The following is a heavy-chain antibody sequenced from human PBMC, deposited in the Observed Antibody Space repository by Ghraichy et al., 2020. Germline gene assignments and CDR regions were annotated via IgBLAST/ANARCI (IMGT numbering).Heavy chain of an antibody. J-gene: IGHJ4*02. Sequence: GSLRLSCAASGFTFSSYAMSWVRQAPGKGLEWVSAISGSGGSTYYADSVKGRFTISRDNSKNTLYLQMNSLRAEDTAVYYCAKNEYSGSYYGEPRYGTFDYWGQGTLVTVSS. D-gene: IGHD1-26*01. V-gene: IGHV3-23*01. CDR3: AKNEYSGSYYGEPRYGTFDY. CDR1: GFTFSSYA. CDR2: ISGSGGST.